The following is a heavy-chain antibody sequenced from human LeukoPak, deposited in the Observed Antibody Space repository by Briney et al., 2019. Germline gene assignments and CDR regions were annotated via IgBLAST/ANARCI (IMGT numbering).Heavy chain of an antibody. CDR3: ARARRITMVRAHDY. Sequence: SETLSLTCTVSGGSISSYYWSWIRQPPGKGLEWIGYIYYSGSTYYNPSLKSRVTISVDTSKNQFSLKLSSVTAADTAVYYCARARRITMVRAHDYWGQGTLVTVS. J-gene: IGHJ4*02. D-gene: IGHD3-10*01. CDR2: IYYSGST. CDR1: GGSISSYY. V-gene: IGHV4-59*08.